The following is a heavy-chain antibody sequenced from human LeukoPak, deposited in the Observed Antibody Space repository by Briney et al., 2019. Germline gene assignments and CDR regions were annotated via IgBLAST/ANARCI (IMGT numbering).Heavy chain of an antibody. J-gene: IGHJ6*03. D-gene: IGHD6-13*01. V-gene: IGHV1-8*01. Sequence: ASVKVSCKASGYTFTSYDINWVRQATGQGLEWMGWMSPNSGNTGYAQKFQGRVTMTRNTSISTAYMELSSLRSEDTAVYYCARGLGSSWRYYYYYYMDVWGKGTTVTVSS. CDR3: ARGLGSSWRYYYYYYMDV. CDR2: MSPNSGNT. CDR1: GYTFTSYD.